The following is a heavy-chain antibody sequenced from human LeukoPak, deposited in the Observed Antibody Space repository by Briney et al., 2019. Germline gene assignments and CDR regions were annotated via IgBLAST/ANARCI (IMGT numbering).Heavy chain of an antibody. Sequence: SETLSLTCAVYGGSFSGYYWSWIRQPPGKGLEWIGEINHSGSTNYNPSLKSRVTISVDTSKNQFSLKLSSVTAADTAVYYCARYGSGSYYYPRNNWFDPWGQGTLVTVSS. V-gene: IGHV4-34*01. D-gene: IGHD3-10*01. CDR1: GGSFSGYY. CDR3: ARYGSGSYYYPRNNWFDP. CDR2: INHSGST. J-gene: IGHJ5*02.